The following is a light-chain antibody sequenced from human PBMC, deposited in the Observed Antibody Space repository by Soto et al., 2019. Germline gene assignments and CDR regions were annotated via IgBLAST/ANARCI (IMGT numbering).Light chain of an antibody. Sequence: QSVLTQPPSVSGAPGQRVTISCTGSSSNIGAGYDVHWYQQLPGTAPKLLIYGNNNRPSGVPDRFSGSKSGTSASLAITGLQDEDEADYYCQSYDSSLSSYVFGTGTKLTVL. V-gene: IGLV1-40*01. CDR3: QSYDSSLSSYV. CDR1: SSNIGAGYD. CDR2: GNN. J-gene: IGLJ1*01.